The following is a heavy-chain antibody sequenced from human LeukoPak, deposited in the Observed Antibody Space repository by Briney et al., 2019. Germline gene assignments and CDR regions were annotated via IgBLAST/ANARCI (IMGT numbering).Heavy chain of an antibody. J-gene: IGHJ6*03. D-gene: IGHD6-19*01. CDR1: GHSIINSYY. V-gene: IGHV4-38-2*02. CDR3: AREIRGYSSSGYYYYMDV. Sequence: SETLSLTCTVSGHSIINSYYWGWIRQPPGKGLEWIGSIYHSGSTYYNPSLKSRVTISIDTSKNQFSLKLSSVTAADTAVYYCAREIRGYSSSGYYYYMDVWGKGTTVTVSS. CDR2: IYHSGST.